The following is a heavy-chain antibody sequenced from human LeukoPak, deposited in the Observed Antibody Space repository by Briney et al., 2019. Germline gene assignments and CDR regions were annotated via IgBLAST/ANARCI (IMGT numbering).Heavy chain of an antibody. V-gene: IGHV1-46*02. CDR1: GYTFNKYG. CDR2: INPSGGST. Sequence: ASVKVSCKASGYTFNKYGITWVRQAPGQGLEWMGIINPSGGSTSYAQKFQGRVTMTRDTSTSTVYMELSSLRSEDTAVYYCARDHGDYGGNSGRDDAFDIWGQGTMVTVSS. D-gene: IGHD4-17*01. CDR3: ARDHGDYGGNSGRDDAFDI. J-gene: IGHJ3*02.